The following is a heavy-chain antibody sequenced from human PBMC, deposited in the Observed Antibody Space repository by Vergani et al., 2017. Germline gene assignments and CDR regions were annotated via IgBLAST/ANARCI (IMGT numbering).Heavy chain of an antibody. CDR2: IYTSGST. CDR3: ARDLSIAARLYSAEWFDP. V-gene: IGHV4-61*02. Sequence: QVQLQESGPGLVKPSQTLSLTCTVSGGSISSGSYYWSWIRQPAGKGLEWIGRIYTSGSTNYNPSLKSRVTISVDTSKNQFSLKLSSVTAADTAVYYCARDLSIAARLYSAEWFDPWGQGTLVTVSS. D-gene: IGHD6-6*01. J-gene: IGHJ5*02. CDR1: GGSISSGSYY.